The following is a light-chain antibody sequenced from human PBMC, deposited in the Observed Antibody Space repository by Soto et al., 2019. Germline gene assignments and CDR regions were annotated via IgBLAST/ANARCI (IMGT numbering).Light chain of an antibody. V-gene: IGKV1-39*01. CDR1: QNIDNY. Sequence: DIPLTQSPSSLSASLGDRVTISCRASQNIDNYLHWYQQKSGKAPEALIYAASSLRDGVSSRFSGSGYGTEFTLTINNLQPEDFATYYCQQSSSSPPITFGQGTRLDI. CDR2: AAS. CDR3: QQSSSSPPIT. J-gene: IGKJ5*01.